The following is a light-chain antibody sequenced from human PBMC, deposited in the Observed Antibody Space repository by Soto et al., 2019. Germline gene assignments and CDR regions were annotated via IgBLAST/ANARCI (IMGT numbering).Light chain of an antibody. CDR1: SSDVGNYNL. CDR2: EGS. Sequence: QSALTQPASVSGSPGQSISISCTGTSSDVGNYNLVSWYQQHPGKAPKLMIYEGSQRPSGVSNRFSGSKSGNTASLTISGLQTEDEADYHCCSYAGGSTWVFGGGTKLTVL. J-gene: IGLJ2*01. CDR3: CSYAGGSTWV. V-gene: IGLV2-23*01.